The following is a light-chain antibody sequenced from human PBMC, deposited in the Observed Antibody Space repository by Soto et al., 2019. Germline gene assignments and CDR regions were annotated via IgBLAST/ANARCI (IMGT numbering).Light chain of an antibody. V-gene: IGKV1-5*03. Sequence: DIQMTQSPSTLSASVGDRVTITCRASQSISSWLAWYQQKPGKAPKLLIYKASSLESGVPSRFSGSGSGTEFTLTISSLQPDDFATYYCQQYNSFTWKFGQGTKV. CDR3: QQYNSFTWK. CDR2: KAS. CDR1: QSISSW. J-gene: IGKJ1*01.